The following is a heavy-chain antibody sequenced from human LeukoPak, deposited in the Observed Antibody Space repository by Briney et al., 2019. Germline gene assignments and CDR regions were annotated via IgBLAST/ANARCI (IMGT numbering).Heavy chain of an antibody. J-gene: IGHJ5*02. CDR3: ARLVEIYCSSTSCHGWFDP. CDR1: GYTFTSYG. D-gene: IGHD2-2*01. V-gene: IGHV1-18*01. Sequence: GASVKVSCKASGYTFTSYGISWVRQAPGQGLKWMGWISAYNGNTNYAQKLQGRVTMTTDTSTSTAYMELRSLRSDDTAVYYCARLVEIYCSSTSCHGWFDPWGQGTLVTVSS. CDR2: ISAYNGNT.